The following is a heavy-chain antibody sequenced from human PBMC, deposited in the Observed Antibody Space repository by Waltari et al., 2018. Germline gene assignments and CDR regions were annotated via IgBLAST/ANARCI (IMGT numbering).Heavy chain of an antibody. CDR3: ARVQLERGWFDP. CDR2: ISSSSSYI. Sequence: EVQLVESGGGLVKPGGSLRLSCAASGFTFSSYSMNWVRQATGKGLEWVSSISSSSSYIYYADSVKGRFTISRDNANNSLYLQMNSLRAEDTAVYYCARVQLERGWFDPWGQGTLVTVSS. J-gene: IGHJ5*02. D-gene: IGHD1-1*01. CDR1: GFTFSSYS. V-gene: IGHV3-21*01.